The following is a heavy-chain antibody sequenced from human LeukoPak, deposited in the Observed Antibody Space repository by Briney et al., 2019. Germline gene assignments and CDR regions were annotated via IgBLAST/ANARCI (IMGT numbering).Heavy chain of an antibody. V-gene: IGHV1-46*01. CDR1: GYTFTNNF. CDR2: VNPSGDNT. D-gene: IGHD2-21*02. Sequence: GASVKVSCKASGYTFTNNFMHWVRQAPGQGLEWIGIVNPSGDNTWYAQKFQGRVTMTRDMATSTDYLEVSSLRSEDTAVYYCARDLAYCGGDCYSSDYYYYYMDVWGKGTTVTISS. J-gene: IGHJ6*03. CDR3: ARDLAYCGGDCYSSDYYYYYMDV.